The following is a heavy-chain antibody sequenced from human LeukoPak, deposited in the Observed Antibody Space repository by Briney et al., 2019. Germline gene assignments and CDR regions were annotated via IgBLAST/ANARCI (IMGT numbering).Heavy chain of an antibody. Sequence: SETLSLICTVSGYSITSSYYWSWIRQPPGKGLEWIGYIYYSGSTNYNPSLKSRVTISVDTSKNQFSLKLSSVTAADTAVYYCARGGGGWSWYYFDYWGQGTLVTVSS. J-gene: IGHJ4*02. CDR3: ARGGGGWSWYYFDY. CDR1: GYSITSSYY. CDR2: IYYSGST. V-gene: IGHV4-59*01. D-gene: IGHD2-15*01.